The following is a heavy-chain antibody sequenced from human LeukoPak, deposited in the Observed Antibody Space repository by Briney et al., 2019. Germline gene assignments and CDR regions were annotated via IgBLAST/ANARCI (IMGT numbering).Heavy chain of an antibody. CDR3: SRRFDC. Sequence: GEALRLSCAASGFTFSDYSMNWVRQAPGKGLEWVSYIDGSGDTIYYADSVKGRFTISRDNAKNSLDLQMNSLRDEDTAVYYCSRRFDCWGQGTLVTVSS. V-gene: IGHV3-48*02. J-gene: IGHJ4*02. CDR2: IDGSGDTI. CDR1: GFTFSDYS.